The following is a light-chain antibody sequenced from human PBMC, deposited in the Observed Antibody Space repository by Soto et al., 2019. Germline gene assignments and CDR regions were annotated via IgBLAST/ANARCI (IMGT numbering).Light chain of an antibody. CDR3: QQRRNWPPT. V-gene: IGKV3-11*01. Sequence: EIVLTQSPATLSLSLGERDTLSCRASQSVSSYLAWYQQKPGQVPRLLIYDESNRATGIPARFSGSESGTDFTLTISSLEPEDFAVYYWQQRRNWPPTFGARTKVDI. CDR2: DES. J-gene: IGKJ3*01. CDR1: QSVSSY.